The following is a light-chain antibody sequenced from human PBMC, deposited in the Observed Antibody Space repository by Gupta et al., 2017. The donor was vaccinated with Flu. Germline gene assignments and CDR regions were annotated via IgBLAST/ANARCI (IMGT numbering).Light chain of an antibody. CDR1: QSISNN. CDR3: QQDNKLPVT. Sequence: VITQSPSTLPVSPGLRATLPCRASQSISNNLAWYQQKPGQPPRLLIYGASARATGIPARFSGSGSGTEFTLTISSLQSGDFAVYYCQQDNKLPVTFGQGTKLEIK. CDR2: GAS. V-gene: IGKV3-15*01. J-gene: IGKJ2*01.